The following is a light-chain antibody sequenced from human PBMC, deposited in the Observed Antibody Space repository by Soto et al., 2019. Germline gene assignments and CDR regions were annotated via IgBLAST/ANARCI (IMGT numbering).Light chain of an antibody. CDR1: QFLSSY. Sequence: EFVLTPSPATLSLAAGERDTLSCRASQFLSSYLAWYQQKPGQPPRLLIYDTSNRATDIPARFSGSRSGTDFTLTISSLEPEDFGVYFCHQRNKFGQGTRLEIK. CDR3: HQRNK. J-gene: IGKJ5*01. V-gene: IGKV3-11*01. CDR2: DTS.